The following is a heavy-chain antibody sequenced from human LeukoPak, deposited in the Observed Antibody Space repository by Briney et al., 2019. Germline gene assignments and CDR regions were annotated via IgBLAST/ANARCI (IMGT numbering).Heavy chain of an antibody. CDR3: AKDVAGWFDP. CDR1: GFTFDDYA. J-gene: IGHJ5*02. D-gene: IGHD5-12*01. Sequence: GRSLRLSCAASGFTFDDYAMHWVRQAPGKGLEWVSGISWNSGSIGYADSVKGRFTISRDNAKNSLYLQMNSLRAEDTALYYCAKDVAGWFDPWGQGTLVTVSS. V-gene: IGHV3-9*01. CDR2: ISWNSGSI.